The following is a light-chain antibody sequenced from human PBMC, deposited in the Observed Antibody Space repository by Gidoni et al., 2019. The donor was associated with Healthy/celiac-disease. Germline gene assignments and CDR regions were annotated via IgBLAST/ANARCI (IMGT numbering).Light chain of an antibody. Sequence: EIVLTQSPATLSLSPGERATLSCRASQSVSSYLAWYPQKPGQAPRLLIYDASNRATGIPARFSGSGSGTDFTLTISSLEPEDFAVYYCQQRSNWPGTCXXXTRLEIK. V-gene: IGKV3-11*01. CDR1: QSVSSY. CDR2: DAS. CDR3: QQRSNWPGT. J-gene: IGKJ5*01.